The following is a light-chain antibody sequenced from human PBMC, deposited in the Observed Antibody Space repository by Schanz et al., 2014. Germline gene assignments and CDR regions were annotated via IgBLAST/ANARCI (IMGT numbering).Light chain of an antibody. CDR1: SSDVGGYNY. CDR3: SSYALSTTFVI. Sequence: QSVLTQPASVSGSPGQSITISCTGTSSDVGGYNYVSWYQHHPGKAPKLMIYDVSNRPSGVSNRFSGSKSGNTASLTISGLQAEDEADYSCSSYALSTTFVIFGGGTKLTVL. J-gene: IGLJ2*01. V-gene: IGLV2-14*03. CDR2: DVS.